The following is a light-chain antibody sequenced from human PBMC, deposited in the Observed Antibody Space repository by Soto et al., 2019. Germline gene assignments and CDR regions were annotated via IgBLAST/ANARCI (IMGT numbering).Light chain of an antibody. CDR2: DVS. J-gene: IGLJ3*02. CDR3: CSYAGSSWV. CDR1: SSDVGSYNY. V-gene: IGLV2-11*01. Sequence: QSVLTQPRSVSGSPGQSVTISCTGTSSDVGSYNYVSWYQQHPGKAPKVMIYDVSKRPSGVPGRFSGSKSGNTASLTISGLQAEDEADYYCCSYAGSSWVFGGGTKLTV.